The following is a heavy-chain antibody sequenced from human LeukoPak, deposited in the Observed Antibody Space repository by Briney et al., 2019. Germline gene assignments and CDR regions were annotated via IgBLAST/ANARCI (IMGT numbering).Heavy chain of an antibody. V-gene: IGHV1-2*02. J-gene: IGHJ5*02. Sequence: ASVKVSCKASGYTFTGYYMHWVRQAPGQGLEWMGWINPNSGGTNYAQKFQGRVTMTRDTSNSTAYMELSRLRSDDTAVYYCARDPRRYNWFGPWGQGTLVTVSS. CDR1: GYTFTGYY. CDR2: INPNSGGT. CDR3: ARDPRRYNWFGP.